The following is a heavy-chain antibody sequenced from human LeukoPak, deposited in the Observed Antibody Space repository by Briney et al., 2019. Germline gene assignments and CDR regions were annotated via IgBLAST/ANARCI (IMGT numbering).Heavy chain of an antibody. Sequence: PGGSLRLSCTASGFTFSSYEMNWVRQAPRKGLEWVSYISSSGATKYYADSVKGRFTISRDNAKNSLYLQMNSLRPEDTAVYYCARGIVYWGQGTLVTVSS. CDR1: GFTFSSYE. J-gene: IGHJ4*02. V-gene: IGHV3-48*03. CDR2: ISSSGATK. CDR3: ARGIVY. D-gene: IGHD3-22*01.